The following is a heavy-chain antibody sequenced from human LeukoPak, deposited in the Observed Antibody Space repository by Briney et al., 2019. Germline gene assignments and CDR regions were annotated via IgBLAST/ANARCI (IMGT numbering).Heavy chain of an antibody. V-gene: IGHV1-2*06. D-gene: IGHD2-21*01. CDR2: INPNSGGT. CDR1: GYTFTGYY. J-gene: IGHJ6*02. CDR3: ARVRGYYYGMDV. Sequence: ASVKVSCKASGYTFTGYYMHWVRQAPGQGLEWMGRINPNSGGTNYAQKFQGRVTMTRDTSISTAYMELSRLRSDDTAVYYCARVRGYYYGMDVWGQGTTVTVSS.